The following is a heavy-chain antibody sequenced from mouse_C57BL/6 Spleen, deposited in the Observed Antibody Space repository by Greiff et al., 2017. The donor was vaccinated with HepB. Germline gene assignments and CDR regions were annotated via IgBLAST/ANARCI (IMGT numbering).Heavy chain of an antibody. V-gene: IGHV1-61*01. Sequence: QVQLQQPGAELVRPGSSVKLSCKASGYTFTIYWMDWVKQRPGQGLEWIGNIYPSDSETHYNQKFKDKATLTVDKSSSTAYMQLSSLTSEDSAVYYCARDSSGYRFDDWGQGTTLTVSS. CDR3: ARDSSGYRFDD. D-gene: IGHD3-2*02. CDR2: IYPSDSET. J-gene: IGHJ2*01. CDR1: GYTFTIYW.